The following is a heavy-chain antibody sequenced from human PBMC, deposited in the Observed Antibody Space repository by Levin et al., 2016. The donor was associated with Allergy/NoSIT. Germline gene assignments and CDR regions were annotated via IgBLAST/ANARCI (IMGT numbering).Heavy chain of an antibody. CDR2: ISYDGSNK. CDR3: ARDPTRGFGGDCYFDY. V-gene: IGHV3-30-3*01. D-gene: IGHD2-21*02. J-gene: IGHJ4*02. Sequence: VRQAPGKGLEWVAVISYDGSNKYYADSVKGRFTISRDNSKNTLYLQMNSLRAEDTAVYYCARDPTRGFGGDCYFDYWGQGTLVTVSS.